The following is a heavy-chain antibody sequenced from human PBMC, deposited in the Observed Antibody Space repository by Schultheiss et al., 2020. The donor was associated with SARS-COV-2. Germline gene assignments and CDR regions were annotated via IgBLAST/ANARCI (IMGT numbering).Heavy chain of an antibody. CDR3: ARFTTLQDNWFDP. D-gene: IGHD3-22*01. V-gene: IGHV4-31*03. Sequence: SQTLSLTCPVSGGSISSGGYYWSWIRQHPGKGLEWIGYIYYSGSTYYNPSLKSRVTISVDTSKNQFSLKLSSVTAADTAVYYCARFTTLQDNWFDPWGQGTLVTVSS. CDR2: IYYSGST. J-gene: IGHJ5*02. CDR1: GGSISSGGYY.